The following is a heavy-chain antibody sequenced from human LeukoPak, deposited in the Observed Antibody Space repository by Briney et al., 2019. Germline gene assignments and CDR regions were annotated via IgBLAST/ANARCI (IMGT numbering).Heavy chain of an antibody. Sequence: GGSLRLSCAASGFTFSSYWMSWVRQAPGKGLEWVANIKQDGSEKYYVDSVKGRFTISRDNAKNSLYLQMNSLRAEGTAVYYCARICSGGSCYSPYFQHWGQGTLVTVSS. CDR1: GFTFSSYW. D-gene: IGHD2-15*01. CDR3: ARICSGGSCYSPYFQH. J-gene: IGHJ1*01. CDR2: IKQDGSEK. V-gene: IGHV3-7*01.